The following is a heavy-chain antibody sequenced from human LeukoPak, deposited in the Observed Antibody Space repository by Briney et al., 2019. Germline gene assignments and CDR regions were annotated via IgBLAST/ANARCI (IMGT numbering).Heavy chain of an antibody. D-gene: IGHD3-10*01. J-gene: IGHJ4*02. CDR3: AKDRMLVGFGEFLFDY. CDR2: ISGSGGST. V-gene: IGHV3-23*01. Sequence: GGSLRLSCAASGFTFSSYGMSWVRQAPGKGLEWVSAISGSGGSTYYADSVKGRFTISRDNSKNTLYLQMNSLRAEDTAVYYCAKDRMLVGFGEFLFDYWGQGTLVTVSS. CDR1: GFTFSSYG.